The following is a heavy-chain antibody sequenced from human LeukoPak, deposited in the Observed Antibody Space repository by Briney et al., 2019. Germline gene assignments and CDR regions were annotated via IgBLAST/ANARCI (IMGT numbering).Heavy chain of an antibody. D-gene: IGHD7-27*01. Sequence: SVKVSCKASGGTFSSYAISWVRQAPGQGLEWMGRIIPILGIASYAQKFQGRVTITADKSTSTAYMELSSLRSEDTAVYYCATSWGSVLEYYFDYWGQGTLVTVSS. CDR1: GGTFSSYA. CDR3: ATSWGSVLEYYFDY. V-gene: IGHV1-69*04. J-gene: IGHJ4*02. CDR2: IIPILGIA.